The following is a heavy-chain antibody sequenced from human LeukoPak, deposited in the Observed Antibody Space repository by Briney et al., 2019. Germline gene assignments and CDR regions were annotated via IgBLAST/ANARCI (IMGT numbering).Heavy chain of an antibody. CDR2: ISYDGINK. CDR1: GFTFTTYA. CDR3: ARDPGGGSYWYFDL. J-gene: IGHJ2*01. D-gene: IGHD1-26*01. V-gene: IGHV3-30-3*01. Sequence: GRSLRLSCAASGFTFTTYAMHWVRQAPGKGLEWVAVISYDGINKYYADSVKGRFTISRDNSKNTLYLQMNSLRAEDTAVYYCARDPGGGSYWYFDLWGRGTLVTDSS.